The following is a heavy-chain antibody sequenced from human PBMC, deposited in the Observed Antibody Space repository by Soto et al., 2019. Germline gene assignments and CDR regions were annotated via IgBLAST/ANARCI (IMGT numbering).Heavy chain of an antibody. Sequence: SETLSLTCTVSGGSISSYYWSWIRQPPGKGLEWIGYIYYSGSTNYNPSLKSRVTISVDTSKNQFSLKLSSVTAADTAVYYCARSTLNTDYYYYMDVWGKGTTVTVSS. D-gene: IGHD5-18*01. CDR3: ARSTLNTDYYYYMDV. J-gene: IGHJ6*03. V-gene: IGHV4-59*01. CDR2: IYYSGST. CDR1: GGSISSYY.